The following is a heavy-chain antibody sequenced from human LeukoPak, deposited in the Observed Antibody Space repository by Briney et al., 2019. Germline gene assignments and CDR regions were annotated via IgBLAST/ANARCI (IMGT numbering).Heavy chain of an antibody. J-gene: IGHJ5*02. CDR3: ATLGRDCSSTSCSTRSVGSWFDP. CDR1: GYSSTSYW. Sequence: GSLKISCKGSGYSSTSYWIGGVRQMPGKGLEWMGIIYPGDSDTRYSPSFQGQVTISADKSISTAYLQWSSLKASDTAMYYCATLGRDCSSTSCSTRSVGSWFDPWGQGTLVTVSS. CDR2: IYPGDSDT. D-gene: IGHD2-2*01. V-gene: IGHV5-51*01.